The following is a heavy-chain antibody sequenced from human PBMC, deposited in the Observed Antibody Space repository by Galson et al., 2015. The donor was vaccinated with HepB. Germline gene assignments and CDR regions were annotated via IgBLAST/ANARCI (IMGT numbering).Heavy chain of an antibody. Sequence: TLSLTCTVSGGSISSYYWSWIRQPPGKGLEWIGYIYYSGSTNYNPSLKSRVTISVDTSKNQFSLKLSSVTAADTAVYYCARDLYPGAFDIWGQGTMVTVSS. D-gene: IGHD3-16*01. J-gene: IGHJ3*02. CDR2: IYYSGST. CDR1: GGSISSYY. CDR3: ARDLYPGAFDI. V-gene: IGHV4-59*12.